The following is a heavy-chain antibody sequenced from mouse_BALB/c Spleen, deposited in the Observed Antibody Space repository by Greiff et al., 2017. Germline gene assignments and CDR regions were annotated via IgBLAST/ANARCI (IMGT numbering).Heavy chain of an antibody. D-gene: IGHD2-1*01. Sequence: EVKLMESGGGLVQPGGSRKLSCAASGFTFSSFGMHWVRQAPEKGLEWVAYISNGGGSTYYPDTVKGRFTISRDNAKNTLYLQMSSLKSEDTAMYYCARHYYGNSYYFDYWGQGTTLTVSS. CDR2: ISNGGGST. J-gene: IGHJ2*01. CDR3: ARHYYGNSYYFDY. CDR1: GFTFSSFG. V-gene: IGHV5-12-2*01.